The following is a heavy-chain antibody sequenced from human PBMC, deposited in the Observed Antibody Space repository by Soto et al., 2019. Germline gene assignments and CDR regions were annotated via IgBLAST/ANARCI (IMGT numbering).Heavy chain of an antibody. CDR2: INAGNGNT. CDR1: GYTFTSYA. V-gene: IGHV1-3*05. Sequence: QEQLVQSGAEEKKPGASVKVSCKASGYTFTSYAIPWVRQAPGQRLEWMGWINAGNGNTKYSQKFQGRVTITRDTSASTAYMELSRLKSEDTAVYYCARGDWWLFDYWGQGTLVTVSS. J-gene: IGHJ4*02. D-gene: IGHD2-8*02. CDR3: ARGDWWLFDY.